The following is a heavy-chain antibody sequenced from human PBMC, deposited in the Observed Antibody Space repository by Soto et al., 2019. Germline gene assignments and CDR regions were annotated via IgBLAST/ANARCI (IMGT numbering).Heavy chain of an antibody. CDR3: ARDLKYYDFWSGYFRFDY. Sequence: ASVKVSCKVSGYTLAELSMHWVRQAPGKGLEWMGGFDPEDGETIYAQKSQGRVTMTTDTSTSTAYMELRSLRSDDTAVYYCARDLKYYDFWSGYFRFDYWGQGTLVTVS. CDR1: GYTLAELS. D-gene: IGHD3-3*01. CDR2: FDPEDGET. J-gene: IGHJ4*02. V-gene: IGHV1-24*01.